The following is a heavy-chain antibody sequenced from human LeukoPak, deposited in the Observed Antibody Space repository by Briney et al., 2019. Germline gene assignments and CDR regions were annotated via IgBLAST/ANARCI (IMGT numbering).Heavy chain of an antibody. V-gene: IGHV1-2*06. D-gene: IGHD2-15*01. J-gene: IGHJ3*02. CDR1: GYTFTGYY. CDR3: ARQDIVVVGAFDI. Sequence: ASVKVSCKASGYTFTGYYMHWVRQAPGQGLEWMGRINPNSGGTNYAQKFQGRVTMTRDTSISTAYMELSSLRSEDTAVYYCARQDIVVVGAFDIWGQGTMVTVSS. CDR2: INPNSGGT.